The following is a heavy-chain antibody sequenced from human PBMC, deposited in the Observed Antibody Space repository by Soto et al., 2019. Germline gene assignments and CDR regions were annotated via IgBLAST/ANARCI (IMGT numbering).Heavy chain of an antibody. V-gene: IGHV4-30-4*01. CDR1: GGSISSGDYY. CDR3: ARELLLSTYYFDY. D-gene: IGHD3-22*01. CDR2: IYYSGST. J-gene: IGHJ4*02. Sequence: SETLSLTWTVSGGSISSGDYYWSWIRQPPGKGLEWIGYIYYSGSTYYNPSLKSRVTISVDTSKNQFSLKLSSVTAADTAVYYCARELLLSTYYFDYWGEGNLVAVCS.